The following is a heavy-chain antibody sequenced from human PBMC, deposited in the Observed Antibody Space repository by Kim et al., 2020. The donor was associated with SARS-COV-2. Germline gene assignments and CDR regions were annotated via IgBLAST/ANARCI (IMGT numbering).Heavy chain of an antibody. J-gene: IGHJ6*02. V-gene: IGHV1-46*01. D-gene: IGHD4-4*01. CDR3: ARDHSNGDYYYYYYGMDV. Sequence: ASVKVSCKASGYTFTSYYMHWVRQAPGQGLEWMGIINPSGGSTSYAPKFQGRVTMTRDTSTSTVYMELSSLRSEDTAVYYCARDHSNGDYYYYYYGMDVWGQGTTVTVSS. CDR2: INPSGGST. CDR1: GYTFTSYY.